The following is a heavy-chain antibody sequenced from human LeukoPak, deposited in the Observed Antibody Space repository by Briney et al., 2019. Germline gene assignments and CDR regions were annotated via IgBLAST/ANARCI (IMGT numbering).Heavy chain of an antibody. D-gene: IGHD6-13*01. CDR2: IYYSGST. CDR3: ARDDTGKLKPGIAAAGSGRPAGY. Sequence: SETLSLTCAVSGDSISSIAYYWGWLRQPPGRGLEWIGNIYYSGSTNYNPSLKSRVTIALDKSKNQVSLKLTSVTAADTAVYYCARDDTGKLKPGIAAAGSGRPAGYWGQGTLVTVSS. V-gene: IGHV4-39*07. J-gene: IGHJ4*02. CDR1: GDSISSIAYY.